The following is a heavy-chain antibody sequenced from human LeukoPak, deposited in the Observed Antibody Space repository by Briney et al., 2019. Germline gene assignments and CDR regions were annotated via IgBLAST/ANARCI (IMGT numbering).Heavy chain of an antibody. J-gene: IGHJ4*02. V-gene: IGHV3-33*06. CDR2: IWYDGSNK. CDR1: GFTFSSYG. Sequence: GRSLRLSCAASGFTFSSYGMHWVRQAPGKGLEWVAVIWYDGSNKYYADSVKGRFTISRDTSKNTLFLQMNSLRAEDTAIYYCAKGAYDYIEIGYFDSWGQGTLVTVSS. CDR3: AKGAYDYIEIGYFDS. D-gene: IGHD5-12*01.